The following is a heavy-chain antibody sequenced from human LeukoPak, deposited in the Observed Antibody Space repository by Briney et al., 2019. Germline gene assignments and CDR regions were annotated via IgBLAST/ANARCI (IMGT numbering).Heavy chain of an antibody. CDR1: GITFSSYS. D-gene: IGHD2-21*02. J-gene: IGHJ4*02. CDR3: ARDPMGYCGGDCSHFDY. V-gene: IGHV3-21*01. CDR2: ISSSSSYI. Sequence: GGSLRLSCAASGITFSSYSMNWVRQAPGKGLEWVSSISSSSSYIYYADSVKGRFTISRDNAKNSLYLHMNSLRAEDTAVYYCARDPMGYCGGDCSHFDYWGQGTRVTVSS.